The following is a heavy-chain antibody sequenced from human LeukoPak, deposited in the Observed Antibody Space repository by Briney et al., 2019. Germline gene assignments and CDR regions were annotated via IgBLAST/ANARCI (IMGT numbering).Heavy chain of an antibody. CDR1: GFTFSSYA. CDR3: AKGGEKLRYFDSWYFDL. CDR2: ISGSGGST. J-gene: IGHJ2*01. D-gene: IGHD3-9*01. Sequence: PGGSLRLSCAASGFTFSSYAMSWVRQAPGKGLEWVSAISGSGGSTYYADSVKGRFTISRDNSKNTLYLQMNSLRAEDTAVYYCAKGGEKLRYFDSWYFDLWGRGTLVTVSS. V-gene: IGHV3-23*01.